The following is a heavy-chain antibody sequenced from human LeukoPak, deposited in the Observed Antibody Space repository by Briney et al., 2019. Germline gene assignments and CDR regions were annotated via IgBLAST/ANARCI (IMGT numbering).Heavy chain of an antibody. V-gene: IGHV3-33*01. J-gene: IGHJ6*02. CDR2: IWYDGSNK. Sequence: GGSLRLSCAASGFTFSSYGMHWVRQAPGKGLEWVAVIWYDGSNKYYTDSVKGRFTISRDNSKNTLYLQMNSLRAEDTAVYYCARDANRYCSSTSCQTYYYYYGMDVWGQGTTVTVSS. CDR3: ARDANRYCSSTSCQTYYYYYGMDV. CDR1: GFTFSSYG. D-gene: IGHD2-2*01.